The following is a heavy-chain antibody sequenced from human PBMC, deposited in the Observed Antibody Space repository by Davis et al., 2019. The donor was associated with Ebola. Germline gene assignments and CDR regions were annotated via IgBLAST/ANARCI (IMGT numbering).Heavy chain of an antibody. J-gene: IGHJ6*02. CDR1: GFTFSSYA. D-gene: IGHD6-13*01. Sequence: GGSLRLSCAASGFTFSSYAMSWVRQAPGKGLEWVSAISGSGGSTYYADSVKGRFTISRDNSKNTLYLQMNSLRAEDTAVYYCAKVETSSSWFYYYYYGMDVWGQGTTVTASS. V-gene: IGHV3-23*01. CDR3: AKVETSSSWFYYYYYGMDV. CDR2: ISGSGGST.